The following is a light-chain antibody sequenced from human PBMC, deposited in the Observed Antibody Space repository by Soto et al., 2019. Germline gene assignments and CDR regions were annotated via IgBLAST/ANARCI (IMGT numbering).Light chain of an antibody. J-gene: IGKJ1*01. CDR1: QSISSW. CDR2: DAS. CDR3: HQLWT. V-gene: IGKV1-5*01. Sequence: DIQMTQSPSTLSASVGDRVTITCRASQSISSWLAWYQQKPGKAPKLLIYDASSLESGVPSRFSGSGSGTEFTLTISSLQPDAFASYYCHQLWTFGPGTTGALK.